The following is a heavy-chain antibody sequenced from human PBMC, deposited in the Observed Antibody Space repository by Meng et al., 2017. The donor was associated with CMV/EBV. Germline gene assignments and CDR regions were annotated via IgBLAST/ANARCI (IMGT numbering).Heavy chain of an antibody. CDR2: FDPEDGET. CDR3: ATLYYYDSSPPGETNDAFDI. V-gene: IGHV1-24*01. CDR1: GYTLTEFS. D-gene: IGHD3-22*01. Sequence: ASVKVSCKVSGYTLTEFSMHWARQAPGKGLEWMGGFDPEDGETIYAQKFQGRVTMTEDTSTDTAYMELSSLRSEDTAVYYCATLYYYDSSPPGETNDAFDIWGQGTMVTVSS. J-gene: IGHJ3*02.